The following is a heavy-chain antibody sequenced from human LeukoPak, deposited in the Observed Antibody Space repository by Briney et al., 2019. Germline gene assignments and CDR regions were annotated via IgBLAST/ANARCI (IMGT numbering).Heavy chain of an antibody. V-gene: IGHV4-59*08. J-gene: IGHJ4*02. Sequence: PSETLSLTCTVSGASISNYYCSCIRQSPGKGLEWIGYIYYSGTTNYNPSLKSRVTISVDTSKNQFSLKLTSVTAADTAVYYCARSGSYGGHFDNWGQGTLVTVSS. CDR2: IYYSGTT. CDR1: GASISNYY. CDR3: ARSGSYGGHFDN. D-gene: IGHD1-26*01.